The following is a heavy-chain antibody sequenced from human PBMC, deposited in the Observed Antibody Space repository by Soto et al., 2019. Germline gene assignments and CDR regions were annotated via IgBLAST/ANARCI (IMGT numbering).Heavy chain of an antibody. CDR1: GGTFSSYA. J-gene: IGHJ4*02. Sequence: ASVQVSCKASGGTFSSYAISWVRQAPGQGLEWMGGIIPIFGTANYAQKFQGRVTITADESTSTAYMELSSLRSEDTAVYYCARVDDYGGKGYYFDYWGQGTLVTLSS. CDR3: ARVDDYGGKGYYFDY. D-gene: IGHD4-17*01. V-gene: IGHV1-69*13. CDR2: IIPIFGTA.